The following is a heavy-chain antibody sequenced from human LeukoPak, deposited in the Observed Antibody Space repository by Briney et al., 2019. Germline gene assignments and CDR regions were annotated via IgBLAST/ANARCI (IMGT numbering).Heavy chain of an antibody. D-gene: IGHD1-26*01. V-gene: IGHV5-51*01. CDR3: ASAYAELGYAFDI. Sequence: GASLQILCKGSGSNFTSYWIGRVGRVPGKGLEGMGMIYAGDYDTRYSPYFEGQVPITVEKSSSNAHLQWRCLEVSDTAMYYYASAYAELGYAFDIWGQGTIVTVSS. J-gene: IGHJ3*02. CDR1: GSNFTSYW. CDR2: IYAGDYDT.